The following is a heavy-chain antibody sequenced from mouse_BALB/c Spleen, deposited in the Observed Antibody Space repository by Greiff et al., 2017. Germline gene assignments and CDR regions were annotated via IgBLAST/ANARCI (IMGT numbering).Heavy chain of an antibody. Sequence: VQLQQSGAELAKPGASVKMSCKASGYTFTSYWMHWVKQRPGQGLEWIGYINPSTGYTEYNQKFKDKATLTADKSSSTAYMQLSSLTSEDSAVYYCARSGWLPAWFAYWGQGTLVTVSA. V-gene: IGHV1-7*01. D-gene: IGHD2-3*01. CDR1: GYTFTSYW. J-gene: IGHJ3*01. CDR3: ARSGWLPAWFAY. CDR2: INPSTGYT.